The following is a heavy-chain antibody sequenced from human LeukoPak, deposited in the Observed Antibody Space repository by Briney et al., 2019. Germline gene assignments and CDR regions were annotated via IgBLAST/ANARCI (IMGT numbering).Heavy chain of an antibody. CDR1: GFTFSNYG. Sequence: GSLRLSCAASGFTFSNYGTHWVRQAPGKGLEWVAVISYDGSNKYYADSVKGRFTISRDNSKNTLYLQMSSLRAEDTAVYYCAKESSSSSGQWKYYHYYMDVWGKGTTVTVSS. V-gene: IGHV3-30*18. CDR3: AKESSSSSGQWKYYHYYMDV. CDR2: ISYDGSNK. D-gene: IGHD6-6*01. J-gene: IGHJ6*03.